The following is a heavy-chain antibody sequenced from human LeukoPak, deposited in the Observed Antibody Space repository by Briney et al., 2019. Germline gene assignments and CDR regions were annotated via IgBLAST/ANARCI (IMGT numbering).Heavy chain of an antibody. CDR3: ARDGLPIAMAGRSLDAFDI. CDR2: IRYDGSNK. J-gene: IGHJ3*02. Sequence: PGGSLRLSCAASGFTFSSYGIHWVRQAPGKGLEWVAFIRYDGSNKYYADSVKGRFTISRDNSKNTLYLQMNRLRAEDTAVYFCARDGLPIAMAGRSLDAFDIWGQGTMVTVSS. V-gene: IGHV3-30*02. D-gene: IGHD6-19*01. CDR1: GFTFSSYG.